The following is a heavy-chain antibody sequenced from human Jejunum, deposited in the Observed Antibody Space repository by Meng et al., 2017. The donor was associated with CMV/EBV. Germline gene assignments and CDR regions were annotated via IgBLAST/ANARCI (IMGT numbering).Heavy chain of an antibody. CDR2: ISGNTKVT. D-gene: IGHD2-15*01. CDR3: ARAGLGHNSFDP. V-gene: IGHV3-11*05. J-gene: IGHJ5*02. CDR1: EFTFSDYY. Sequence: QVQLVEFGGGLVKPGGSLTLSCAASEFTFSDYYMSWIRQAPGKGLEWISYISGNTKVTNYADSVKGRFTISRDNAKNSLYLQMSSLRGEDTAVYYCARAGLGHNSFDPWGQGTLVTVSS.